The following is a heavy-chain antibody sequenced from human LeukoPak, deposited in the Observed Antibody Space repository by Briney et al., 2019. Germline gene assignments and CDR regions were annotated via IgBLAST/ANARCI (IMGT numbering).Heavy chain of an antibody. CDR1: GGSFSGYY. D-gene: IGHD1-26*01. CDR3: ARGARRGGSYYFEY. CDR2: INHSGST. J-gene: IGHJ4*02. V-gene: IGHV4-34*01. Sequence: SETLSLTCAVYGGSFSGYYWSWIRQPPGKGLEWIGEINHSGSTNYNPSLKSRVTISVDTSKNQFSLKLSSVTAADTAVYYCARGARRGGSYYFEYWGQGTLVTVSS.